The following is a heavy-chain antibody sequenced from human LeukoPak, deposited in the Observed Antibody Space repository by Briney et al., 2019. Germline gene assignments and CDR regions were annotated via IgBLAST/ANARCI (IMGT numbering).Heavy chain of an antibody. J-gene: IGHJ4*02. V-gene: IGHV1-18*01. CDR3: ARGSLRFGELFDHFDY. Sequence: ASVKVSCKASGYTFTSYGFSWVRQAPGQGLEWMGWISAYNGNTNYAQKLQGRVTMTTDTSTTTAYMELRSLRSDDTAVYYCARGSLRFGELFDHFDYWGQGTLVTVSS. CDR1: GYTFTSYG. D-gene: IGHD3-10*01. CDR2: ISAYNGNT.